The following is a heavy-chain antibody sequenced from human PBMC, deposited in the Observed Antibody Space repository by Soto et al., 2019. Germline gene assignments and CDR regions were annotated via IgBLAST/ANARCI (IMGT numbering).Heavy chain of an antibody. V-gene: IGHV1-18*01. CDR1: GYTFTSYG. CDR2: ISAYNGNT. J-gene: IGHJ6*03. D-gene: IGHD6-6*01. Sequence: ASVKVSCKASGYTFTSYGISWVRQAPGQGLEWMGWISAYNGNTNYAQKLQGRVTMTTDTSTSTAYMELRSLRSDDTAVYYCARSTFSSSSTEKTMWYMDVWGKGTKVTVSS. CDR3: ARSTFSSSSTEKTMWYMDV.